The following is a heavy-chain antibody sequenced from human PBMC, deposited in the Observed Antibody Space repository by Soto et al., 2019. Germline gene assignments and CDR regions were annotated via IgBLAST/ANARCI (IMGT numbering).Heavy chain of an antibody. CDR1: GGPITTTTW. CDR2: LHHDGTT. J-gene: IGHJ6*02. Sequence: QVQLQESGPGLVKPSETLSLTCAVSGGPITTTTWWAWVRLPPGKGLEWIGELHHDGTTNYNPSLESRITMSLDKSTNHFSLKLPSVTAADTAIYYCATQTISYTWGVWGRGTTVTVSS. V-gene: IGHV4-4*02. CDR3: ATQTISYTWGV. D-gene: IGHD3-16*01.